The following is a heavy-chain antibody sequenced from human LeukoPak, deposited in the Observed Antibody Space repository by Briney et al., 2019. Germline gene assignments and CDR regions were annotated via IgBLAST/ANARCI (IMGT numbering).Heavy chain of an antibody. CDR2: IYYSGST. CDR1: GGSISSGDYY. V-gene: IGHV4-30-4*01. Sequence: SETLSLTCTVSGGSISSGDYYWSWIRQPPGKGLEWIGYIYYSGSTYYNPSLKSRVTISVDTSKNQFSLKLSSVTAADTAVYYCARNVLEWLLYVGAFDIWGQGTMVTVSS. CDR3: ARNVLEWLLYVGAFDI. D-gene: IGHD3-3*01. J-gene: IGHJ3*02.